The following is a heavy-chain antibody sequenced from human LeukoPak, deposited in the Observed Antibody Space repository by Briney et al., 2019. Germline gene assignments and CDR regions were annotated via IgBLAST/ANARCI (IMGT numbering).Heavy chain of an antibody. CDR1: GFTVSSNY. CDR3: AIHDYGDSYFDY. Sequence: GGSLRLSCAASGFTVSSNYMSWVRQAPGKGLEWVSVIYSGGSTYYADSVKGRFTISRDNSKNTLYLQMNSLRAEDTAVYYCAIHDYGDSYFDYWGQGTLVTVSS. CDR2: IYSGGST. J-gene: IGHJ4*02. D-gene: IGHD4-17*01. V-gene: IGHV3-66*01.